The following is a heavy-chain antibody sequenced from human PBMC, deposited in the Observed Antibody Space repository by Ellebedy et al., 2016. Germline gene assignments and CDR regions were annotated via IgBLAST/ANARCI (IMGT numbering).Heavy chain of an antibody. CDR3: ARGQTAGLSYGMDV. CDR2: IYYSGST. J-gene: IGHJ6*02. Sequence: SETLSLTCTVSGGSISSYYWSWIRQPPGKGLEWIGYIYYSGSTNYNPSLKSRVTISVDTSKNQFSLRLSSVTAADTAVYYCARGQTAGLSYGMDVWGQGTTVTVSS. D-gene: IGHD1-1*01. CDR1: GGSISSYY. V-gene: IGHV4-59*01.